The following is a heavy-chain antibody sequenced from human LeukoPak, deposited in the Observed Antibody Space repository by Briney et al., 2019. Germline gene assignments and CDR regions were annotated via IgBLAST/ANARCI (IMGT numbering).Heavy chain of an antibody. CDR2: FDPEDGET. CDR3: ATVKGYYYDSSGYYYLNY. Sequence: ASVKVSCKVSGYTLTELSMHWVRQAPGKGLEWMGGFDPEDGETIYAQKFQGRVTMTEETSTDTAYMELSSLRSENTAVYYCATVKGYYYDSSGYYYLNYWGQGTLVTVSP. V-gene: IGHV1-24*01. CDR1: GYTLTELS. D-gene: IGHD3-22*01. J-gene: IGHJ4*02.